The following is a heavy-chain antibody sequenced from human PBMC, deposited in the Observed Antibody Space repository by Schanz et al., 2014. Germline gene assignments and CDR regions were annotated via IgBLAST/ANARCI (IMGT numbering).Heavy chain of an antibody. J-gene: IGHJ4*02. Sequence: QVKLVESGGGVVQPGGSLRLSCATSGITFSGCGMHWVRQAPGKGLEWVSFIRYDGSFKYYVDSVKGRFTISRDNSRYTLYLQMNSLRPDDTAVYYCVKDPLSTRSWCYLEEWGLGTPVIVSS. CDR3: VKDPLSTRSWCYLEE. CDR2: IRYDGSFK. V-gene: IGHV3-30*02. CDR1: GITFSGCG. D-gene: IGHD6-13*01.